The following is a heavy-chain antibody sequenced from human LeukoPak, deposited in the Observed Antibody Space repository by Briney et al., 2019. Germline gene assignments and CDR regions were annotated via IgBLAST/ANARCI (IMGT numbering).Heavy chain of an antibody. J-gene: IGHJ4*02. CDR1: GFTFSSYW. D-gene: IGHD3-10*01. CDR3: ARAPGLWFGELSAFDY. Sequence: QSGGSLRLSCAASGFTFSSYWMSWVRQAPGKGLEWVANIKQDGSEKYYVDSVKGRFTISRDNAKNPLYLQMNSLRAEDTAVYYCARAPGLWFGELSAFDYWGQGTLVTVSS. CDR2: IKQDGSEK. V-gene: IGHV3-7*01.